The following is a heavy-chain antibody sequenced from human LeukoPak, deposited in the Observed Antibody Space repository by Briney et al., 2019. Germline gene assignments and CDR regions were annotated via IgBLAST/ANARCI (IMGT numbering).Heavy chain of an antibody. CDR1: GYTFTSYG. Sequence: ASVKVSCKASGYTFTSYGISWVRQAPGQGLEWMGWVSAYNGNTNYAQKLQGRVTMTTDTSTSTAYMELRSLRSDDTAVYYCARRGSSSSPYYYYYYMDVWGKGTTVTVSS. CDR2: VSAYNGNT. J-gene: IGHJ6*03. CDR3: ARRGSSSSPYYYYYYMDV. V-gene: IGHV1-18*01. D-gene: IGHD6-6*01.